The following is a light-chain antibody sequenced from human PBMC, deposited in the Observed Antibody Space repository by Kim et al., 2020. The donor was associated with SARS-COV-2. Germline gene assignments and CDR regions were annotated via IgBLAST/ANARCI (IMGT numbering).Light chain of an antibody. Sequence: GQRVTISCSGSSSNIVSNYVYWYQQLPGTAPKLLIYRNNQRPSGVPDRFSGSKSGTSASLAISGLRSEDEADYYCAAWDDSLSGSVFGGGTKLTVL. CDR3: AAWDDSLSGSV. CDR2: RNN. J-gene: IGLJ3*02. CDR1: SSNIVSNY. V-gene: IGLV1-47*01.